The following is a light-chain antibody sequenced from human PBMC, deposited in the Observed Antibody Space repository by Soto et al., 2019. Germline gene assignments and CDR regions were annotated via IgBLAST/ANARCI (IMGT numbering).Light chain of an antibody. V-gene: IGKV3-15*01. CDR2: VAS. CDR3: QQYNVWPLT. J-gene: IGKJ4*01. Sequence: EIVMTQSPDTLSVSPGERATLSCRASQSVSSNLAWYQQKPGQTPKLLIYVASTRATGIPARFSGSGSGTEFTRTISSLQSEDFAVYYCQQYNVWPLTFGGGTKVEFK. CDR1: QSVSSN.